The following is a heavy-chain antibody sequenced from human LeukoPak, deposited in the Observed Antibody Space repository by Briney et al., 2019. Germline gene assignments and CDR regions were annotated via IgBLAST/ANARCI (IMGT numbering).Heavy chain of an antibody. J-gene: IGHJ4*02. CDR3: ARVQGSGQPRWY. D-gene: IGHD2-15*01. V-gene: IGHV3-66*01. Sequence: GGSLRLSCSASGFTVSSNYMSCVRQAPGKGLEWVSDIYSDDSTYYADSVKGRFTISRDNSKNTLYLQMNSLRGEDTAVYYCARVQGSGQPRWYWGQGTLVTVSS. CDR1: GFTVSSNY. CDR2: IYSDDST.